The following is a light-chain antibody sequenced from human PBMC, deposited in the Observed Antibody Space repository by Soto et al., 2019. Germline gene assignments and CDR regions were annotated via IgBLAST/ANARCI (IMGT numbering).Light chain of an antibody. V-gene: IGLV1-40*01. J-gene: IGLJ1*01. CDR3: QSYDSSLSALYV. CDR2: GNN. CDR1: RSNIGAGYE. Sequence: QSVLTQPPSVSGAPGQRVTISCTGSRSNIGAGYEVHWYQQLPGTAPKLLIYGNNNRPSGVPDRFSGSKSGTSASLAITGLQAEDEADYYCQSYDSSLSALYVFGTGT.